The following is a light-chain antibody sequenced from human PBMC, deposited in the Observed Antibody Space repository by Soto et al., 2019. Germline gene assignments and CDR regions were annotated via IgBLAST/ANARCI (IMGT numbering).Light chain of an antibody. V-gene: IGLV3-21*04. CDR2: SDT. CDR3: QVWDSGSAHVV. J-gene: IGLJ2*01. CDR1: NIGSKG. Sequence: SYEPTQPPSVSVAPGKTASISCGGNNIGSKGVHWYQQKPGQAPVLVIYSDTDLPPVIPERFSGSNSANLATLTISRVEAGDEADYYRQVWDSGSAHVVFGGGTKLTVL.